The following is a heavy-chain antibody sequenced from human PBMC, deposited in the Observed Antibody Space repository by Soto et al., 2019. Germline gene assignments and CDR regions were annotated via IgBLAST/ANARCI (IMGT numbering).Heavy chain of an antibody. V-gene: IGHV3-9*01. Sequence: EVQLVESGGGLVQPGRSLRLSCAASGFTFDDYAMHWVRQAPGKGLEWVSGISWNSGSIGYADSVKGRFTSSRDNAKNSLYLQMNSLSAEDTALYYCAKDIPGGFDYWGQGTLVTVSS. CDR1: GFTFDDYA. CDR3: AKDIPGGFDY. J-gene: IGHJ4*02. CDR2: ISWNSGSI. D-gene: IGHD3-16*01.